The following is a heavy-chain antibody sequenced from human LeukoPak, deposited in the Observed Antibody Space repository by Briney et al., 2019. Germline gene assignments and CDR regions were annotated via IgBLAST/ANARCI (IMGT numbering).Heavy chain of an antibody. D-gene: IGHD6-19*01. CDR2: IKQDGSEK. CDR1: GFAFSRYW. CDR3: ASGGGWVFNN. J-gene: IGHJ4*02. V-gene: IGHV3-7*01. Sequence: GGSLRLSCAASGFAFSRYWMSWLPQAPGKGREWMAKIKQDGSEKYYVDSVKGRFTMSRDNAKNSLYLQMNSLRAEDTAVYYCASGGGWVFNNWGQGTLVTVSS.